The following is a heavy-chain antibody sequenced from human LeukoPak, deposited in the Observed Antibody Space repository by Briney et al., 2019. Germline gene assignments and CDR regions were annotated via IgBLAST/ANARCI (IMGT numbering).Heavy chain of an antibody. CDR2: IYYSGST. V-gene: IGHV4-39*07. CDR3: ARVIVVAGTDYFDY. CDR1: GGSISSSSSY. D-gene: IGHD6-19*01. J-gene: IGHJ4*02. Sequence: SETLSLTCTVSGGSISSSSSYWGWIRQPPGKGLEWIGSIYYSGSTYHNPSLKSRVTISVDTSKNQFSLKLSYVTAADTAIYYCARVIVVAGTDYFDYWGQGTLVTVSS.